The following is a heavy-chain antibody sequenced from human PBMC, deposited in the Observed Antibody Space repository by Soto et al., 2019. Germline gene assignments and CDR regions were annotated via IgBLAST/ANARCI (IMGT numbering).Heavy chain of an antibody. J-gene: IGHJ3*01. CDR2: FYYSGTT. CDR1: GGSISSEGYY. CDR3: ARRHDILTGSDSFDV. Sequence: QVQLQESGPGLVKPSQTLSLTCTLSGGSISSEGYYWTWIRQHPGKGLEWIGDFYYSGTTSYNPAPKRRLTISVDTSNNQFSLRLSSVTAADTAMYYCARRHDILTGSDSFDVWGRGTMVTVSS. D-gene: IGHD3-9*01. V-gene: IGHV4-31*03.